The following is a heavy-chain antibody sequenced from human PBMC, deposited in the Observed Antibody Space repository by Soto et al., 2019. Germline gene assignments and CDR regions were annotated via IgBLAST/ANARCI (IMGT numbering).Heavy chain of an antibody. CDR2: TYYRSKWYN. Sequence: SQTLSLTCAISGDSVSSNSAAWNWIRQSPSRGLEWLGRTYYRSKWYNDYAVSVKSRITINPDTSKNQFSLQLNSVTPEDTAVYYCARAGDFWSGYYGLYYYYGMDVWGQGTTVTVSS. CDR1: GDSVSSNSAA. D-gene: IGHD3-3*01. CDR3: ARAGDFWSGYYGLYYYYGMDV. J-gene: IGHJ6*02. V-gene: IGHV6-1*01.